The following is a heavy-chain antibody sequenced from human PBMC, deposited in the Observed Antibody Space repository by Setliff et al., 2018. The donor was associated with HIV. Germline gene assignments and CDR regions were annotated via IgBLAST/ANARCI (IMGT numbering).Heavy chain of an antibody. CDR2: ISPGDSDT. Sequence: PGESLKISCKASGYIFTNYWIGWVRQMPGKGLEWMGIISPGDSDTRYSPSFQGQVTISADKSISTAYLQWSSLKASDTAMYYCARPTRISSSWHDAFDIWGQGTMVTVSS. CDR3: ARPTRISSSWHDAFDI. D-gene: IGHD6-13*01. CDR1: GYIFTNYW. V-gene: IGHV5-51*01. J-gene: IGHJ3*02.